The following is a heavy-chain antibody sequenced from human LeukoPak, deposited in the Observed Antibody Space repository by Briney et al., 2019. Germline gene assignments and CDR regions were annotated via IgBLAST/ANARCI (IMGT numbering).Heavy chain of an antibody. Sequence: GGSLRLSCAASGFTLSTYYMHWVRQAPGKGLEWVTVIWYDGSKKYYADSVKGRFSISRDNGNNTLYLQMNSLRDEDTATYYCARDRGGDGYSGSDYWGQGTLVTVSS. D-gene: IGHD5-24*01. CDR1: GFTLSTYY. CDR3: ARDRGGDGYSGSDY. J-gene: IGHJ4*02. CDR2: IWYDGSKK. V-gene: IGHV3-33*08.